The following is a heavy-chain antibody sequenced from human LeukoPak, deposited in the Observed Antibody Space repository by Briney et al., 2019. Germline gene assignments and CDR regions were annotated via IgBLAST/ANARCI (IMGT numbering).Heavy chain of an antibody. D-gene: IGHD1-14*01. Sequence: PGGSLRLSCAASGFSVSNDYMSWVRPAPGKGLEGVSVIYSRGATYYADSVKGRFTISRDNSKNTLYLQMNSLRVEDTAVYYCAARNYWGQGTLVTVSS. J-gene: IGHJ4*02. V-gene: IGHV3-53*01. CDR2: IYSRGAT. CDR3: AARNY. CDR1: GFSVSNDY.